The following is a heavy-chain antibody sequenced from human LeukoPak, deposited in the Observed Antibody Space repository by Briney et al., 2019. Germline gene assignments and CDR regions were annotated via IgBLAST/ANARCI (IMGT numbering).Heavy chain of an antibody. CDR2: IHPGASDT. CDR3: ARRRDGYNWIDF. D-gene: IGHD5-24*01. Sequence: GESLKISCKGSGYRFTTFWIDWVRQMPGKGLEWMGVIHPGASDTRYSPSFQGQVTISADNSISTAYLQWSSLKASDTAMYYCARRRDGYNWIDFWGQGTLVTVSS. J-gene: IGHJ4*02. V-gene: IGHV5-51*01. CDR1: GYRFTTFW.